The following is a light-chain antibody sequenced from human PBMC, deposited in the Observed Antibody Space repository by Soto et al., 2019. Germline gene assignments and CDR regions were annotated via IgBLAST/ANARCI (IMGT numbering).Light chain of an antibody. J-gene: IGKJ5*01. CDR1: QSVSSSY. CDR2: GAS. V-gene: IGKV3-20*01. CDR3: QQYGSSPIT. Sequence: EIVLTQSPGTLALSPGERATLSCRASQSVSSSYLAWYQQKPGQAPRLLIYGASSRATGIPDRFSGSGSGTEFTLTISRLEPEDFAVYYCQQYGSSPITFGQGTRLEMK.